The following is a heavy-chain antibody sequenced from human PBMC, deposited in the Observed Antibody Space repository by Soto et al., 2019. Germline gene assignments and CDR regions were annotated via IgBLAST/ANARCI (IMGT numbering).Heavy chain of an antibody. CDR3: ARAPKVSGSSQTRPDF. D-gene: IGHD6-6*01. CDR2: ISQSGNT. CDR1: SGSFSGYY. J-gene: IGHJ4*02. Sequence: SETLSLTCSIYSGSFSGYYWSWIRQPPGKGLEWIGEISQSGNTNYSPSLKSRVSISIDTSKKQFSLNLVSVSAADTAVYYCARAPKVSGSSQTRPDFWGQGTLVTSPQ. V-gene: IGHV4-34*01.